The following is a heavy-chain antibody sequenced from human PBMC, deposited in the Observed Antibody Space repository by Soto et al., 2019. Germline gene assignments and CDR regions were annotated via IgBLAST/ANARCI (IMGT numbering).Heavy chain of an antibody. CDR3: AREMSYYFDS. Sequence: QVQLQESGSGLVKPSQTLVLTCTVSGDSISRDGYSWSWLRQPPGTGLEWIGYIYHSGATYYNPSLKRRVTTAVDKSNNQFSLRLASVTAADTAVYYCAREMSYYFDSWGHGTLGTVSS. V-gene: IGHV4-30-2*01. J-gene: IGHJ4*01. CDR2: IYHSGAT. CDR1: GDSISRDGYS.